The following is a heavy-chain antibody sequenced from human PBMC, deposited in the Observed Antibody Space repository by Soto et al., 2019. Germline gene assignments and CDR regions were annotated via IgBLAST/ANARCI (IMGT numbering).Heavy chain of an antibody. V-gene: IGHV1-2*02. CDR1: GYTFTGYY. D-gene: IGHD6-6*01. CDR3: ARGRSSKGGYYYGMDV. J-gene: IGHJ6*02. CDR2: INPNSGGT. Sequence: GASVKVSCKASGYTFTGYYMHWVRQAPGQGLEWMGWINPNSGGTNYAQKFQGRVTMTRDTSISTAYMELSRLRSDDTAVYYCARGRSSKGGYYYGMDVWGQGTKVTVYS.